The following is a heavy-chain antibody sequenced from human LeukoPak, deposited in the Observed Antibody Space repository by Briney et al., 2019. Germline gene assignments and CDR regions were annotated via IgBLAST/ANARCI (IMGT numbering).Heavy chain of an antibody. Sequence: SETLSLTCTVSGGSISSYYWSWVRQPAGKGLEWIGRIYASGNTNYNPSLKGRVTMTVDTSKNQFSLNLSSVTAADTAVYYCAGHCSGGSCKARYFDLWGRGTLVTVSS. J-gene: IGHJ2*01. D-gene: IGHD2-15*01. CDR1: GGSISSYY. V-gene: IGHV4-4*07. CDR3: AGHCSGGSCKARYFDL. CDR2: IYASGNT.